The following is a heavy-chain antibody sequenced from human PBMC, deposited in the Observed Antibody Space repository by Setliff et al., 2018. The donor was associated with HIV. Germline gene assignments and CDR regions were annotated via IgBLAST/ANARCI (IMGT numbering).Heavy chain of an antibody. V-gene: IGHV4-39*01. Sequence: SETLSLTCSVSGVSINRTDHYWGWVRQSPGKSLEWIGSVSQSGSTYYNPSPKSRITISVDRSKNLFSLKLISVTAADQGVYYCARVPVPGANWFDPWGLGTLVTVSS. CDR1: GVSINRTDHY. CDR2: VSQSGST. CDR3: ARVPVPGANWFDP. J-gene: IGHJ5*02.